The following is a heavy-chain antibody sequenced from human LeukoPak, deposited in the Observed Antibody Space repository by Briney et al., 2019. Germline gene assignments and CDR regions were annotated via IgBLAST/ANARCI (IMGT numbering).Heavy chain of an antibody. D-gene: IGHD6-19*01. CDR3: ARGKQWLIPHYLDY. J-gene: IGHJ4*02. V-gene: IGHV4-34*01. Sequence: LETLSLTCAVYGGSFSGYYWSWIRQPPGKGLEWIGEINHSGSTNYNPSLKSRVTISVDTSKNQFSLKLSSVTAADTAVYYCARGKQWLIPHYLDYWGQGTLVTVSS. CDR1: GGSFSGYY. CDR2: INHSGST.